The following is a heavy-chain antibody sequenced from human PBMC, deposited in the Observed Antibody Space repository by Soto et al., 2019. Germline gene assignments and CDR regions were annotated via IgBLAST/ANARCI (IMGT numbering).Heavy chain of an antibody. CDR2: ISPGGDRI. D-gene: IGHD6-19*01. CDR1: GFMFVSYA. V-gene: IGHV3-48*02. Sequence: GGSLRLSCVASGFMFVSYAMNWVRQAPGKGLEWVSYISPGGDRIYYAESLKGRITISRDNARNSLSLQMNILSDEDTAVYYCTKSADSAGWGVDFWGQGTLVTVSS. CDR3: TKSADSAGWGVDF. J-gene: IGHJ4*02.